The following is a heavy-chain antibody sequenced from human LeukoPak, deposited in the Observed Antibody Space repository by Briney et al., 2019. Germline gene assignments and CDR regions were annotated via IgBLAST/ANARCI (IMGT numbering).Heavy chain of an antibody. D-gene: IGHD3-9*01. J-gene: IGHJ5*02. CDR3: ARDVTGYPNWFDP. CDR1: GFTFTSYV. V-gene: IGHV3-23*01. CDR2: ISGSGDNT. Sequence: PGGSLRLSCAASGFTFTSYVMSWVRQAPGKGLEWVSAISGSGDNTYYADSVKGRFTISRDNSKNTLYLQMNSLRVEDTAVYYCARDVTGYPNWFDPWGQGTLVTVSS.